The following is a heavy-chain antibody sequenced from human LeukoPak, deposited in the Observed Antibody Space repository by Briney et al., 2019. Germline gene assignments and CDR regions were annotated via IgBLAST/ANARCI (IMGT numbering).Heavy chain of an antibody. CDR1: GYSISSGYY. V-gene: IGHV4-38-2*02. Sequence: SETLSLTCTVSGYSISSGYYWGWIRQPPGKGLEWIGSIYYSGSTYYNPSLKSRVTISVDTSKNQFSLKLSSVTAADTAVYYCARDLPGIEYYAFDIWGQGTMVTVSS. CDR2: IYYSGST. D-gene: IGHD6-13*01. CDR3: ARDLPGIEYYAFDI. J-gene: IGHJ3*02.